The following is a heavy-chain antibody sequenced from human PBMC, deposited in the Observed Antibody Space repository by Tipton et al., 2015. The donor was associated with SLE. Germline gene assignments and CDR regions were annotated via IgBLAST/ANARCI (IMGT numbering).Heavy chain of an antibody. CDR3: ARVRNSGSYNAYYFDY. CDR2: INHRGST. V-gene: IGHV4-34*01. Sequence: TLSLTCTVSGGSISSYYWSWIRQPPGKGLEWIGEINHRGSTNYNPSLKSRVTISVDTSKNQFSLKLSSVTAADTAVYYCARVRNSGSYNAYYFDYWGQGTLVTVSS. J-gene: IGHJ4*02. CDR1: GGSISSYY. D-gene: IGHD1-26*01.